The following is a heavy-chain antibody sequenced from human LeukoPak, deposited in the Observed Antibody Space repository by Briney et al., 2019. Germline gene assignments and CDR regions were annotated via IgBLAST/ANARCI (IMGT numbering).Heavy chain of an antibody. CDR1: GGSFSGYY. CDR3: ARVRKRAAAGEDYYYYYMDV. V-gene: IGHV4-34*01. J-gene: IGHJ6*03. CDR2: INHSGST. D-gene: IGHD6-13*01. Sequence: SETLSLTCAVYGGSFSGYYWSWIRQPPGKGLEWIGEINHSGSTNYNPSLKSRVTISVDTSKNQFSLKLSSVTAADTAVYYCARVRKRAAAGEDYYYYYMDVWGKGTTVTISS.